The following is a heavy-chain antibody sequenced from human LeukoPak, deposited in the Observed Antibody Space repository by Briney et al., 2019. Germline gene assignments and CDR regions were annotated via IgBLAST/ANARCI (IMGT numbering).Heavy chain of an antibody. J-gene: IGHJ4*02. Sequence: GASMKVSCKASGYTFTGYYMHWVRQAPGQGLEWVGWINPNTCYTDYAQKFQGRVTMTRDTTISTAYMELSRLTFDDTAVYYCASYPRYISSPPFDYWGQGTLVTVSS. CDR3: ASYPRYISSPPFDY. CDR1: GYTFTGYY. CDR2: INPNTCYT. V-gene: IGHV1-2*02. D-gene: IGHD5-12*01.